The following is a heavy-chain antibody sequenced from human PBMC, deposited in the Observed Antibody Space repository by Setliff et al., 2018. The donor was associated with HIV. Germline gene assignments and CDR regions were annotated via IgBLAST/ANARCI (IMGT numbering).Heavy chain of an antibody. CDR2: IYYNGNT. J-gene: IGHJ3*02. CDR3: ARGTTLNVVPDAFDI. Sequence: SETLSLTCTVSGGSISSHYWSWIRLPPGKGLEWIGTIYYNGNTYYNPSLKSRVTISVDTSKNQISLRLNSLTAADTAVYYCARGTTLNVVPDAFDIWGQGTMVTVSS. CDR1: GGSISSHY. V-gene: IGHV4-59*08. D-gene: IGHD4-17*01.